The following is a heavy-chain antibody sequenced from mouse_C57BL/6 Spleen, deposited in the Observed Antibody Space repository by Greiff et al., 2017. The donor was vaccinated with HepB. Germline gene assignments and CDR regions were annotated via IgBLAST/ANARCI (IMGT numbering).Heavy chain of an antibody. D-gene: IGHD2-3*01. CDR2: ISSGSSTI. CDR1: GFTFSDYG. V-gene: IGHV5-17*01. Sequence: EVKLVESGGGLVKPGGSLKLSCAASGFTFSDYGMHWVRQAPEKGLEWVAYISSGSSTIYYADTVKGRFTISRDNAKNTLFLQMTSLRSEDTAMYYCARQGIYDGYYVYFDYWGQGTTLTVSS. J-gene: IGHJ2*01. CDR3: ARQGIYDGYYVYFDY.